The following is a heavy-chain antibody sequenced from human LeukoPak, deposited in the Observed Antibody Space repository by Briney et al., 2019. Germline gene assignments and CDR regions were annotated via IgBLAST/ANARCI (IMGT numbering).Heavy chain of an antibody. CDR3: AKDGVRGVMRGAAHAFDFDY. CDR1: GFTFDDYA. Sequence: TGGSLRLSCAASGFTFDDYAMHWVRQAPGKGLEWVSLISWDGGSTYYADSVKGRFTISRDNSKNSLYLQMNSLRAEDTALYYCAKDGVRGVMRGAAHAFDFDYWGQGTLVTVSS. J-gene: IGHJ4*02. V-gene: IGHV3-43D*03. CDR2: ISWDGGST. D-gene: IGHD3-10*01.